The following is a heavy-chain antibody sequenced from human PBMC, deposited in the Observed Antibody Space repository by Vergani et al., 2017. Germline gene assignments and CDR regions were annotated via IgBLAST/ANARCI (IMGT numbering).Heavy chain of an antibody. CDR2: INTNTGNP. V-gene: IGHV7-4-1*02. CDR3: ARNSIAVAGTDYYYGMDV. D-gene: IGHD6-19*01. J-gene: IGHJ6*02. Sequence: QVQLVQSGSELKKPGASVKVSCKASGGTFSSYAISWVRQAPGQGLEWMGWINTNTGNPTYAQGFTGRFVFSLDTSVSTAYLQISSLKAEDTAVYYCARNSIAVAGTDYYYGMDVWGQGTTVTVSS. CDR1: GGTFSSYA.